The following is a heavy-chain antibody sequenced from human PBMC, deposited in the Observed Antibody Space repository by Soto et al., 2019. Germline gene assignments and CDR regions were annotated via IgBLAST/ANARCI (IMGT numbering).Heavy chain of an antibody. V-gene: IGHV4-61*01. J-gene: IGHJ6*02. CDR2: IYYSGST. CDR3: VRWSDYYYYYFGMDV. CDR1: GGSVSSGSYY. D-gene: IGHD2-15*01. Sequence: SETLSLTCTVSGGSVSSGSYYWSWIRQPPGKGLEWIGYIYYSGSTNYNPSLKSRVTISVDTSKNQFSLKLSSVTAADTAVYYCVRWSDYYYYYFGMDVWGQGTTVTVSS.